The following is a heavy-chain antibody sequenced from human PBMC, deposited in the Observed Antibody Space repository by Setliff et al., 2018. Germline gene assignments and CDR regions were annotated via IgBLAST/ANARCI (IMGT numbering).Heavy chain of an antibody. Sequence: SETLSLTCAVSGYSISSDYYWGWIRQPPGKGLEWIGSMYHSGSTYYNPSLKSRVTISVDTSNNQFSLKLNYVTAADTAVYYCVRALGYCSRTSCYADDFDIWGQGTMVTVSS. J-gene: IGHJ3*02. V-gene: IGHV4-38-2*01. CDR1: GYSISSDYY. D-gene: IGHD2-2*01. CDR2: MYHSGST. CDR3: VRALGYCSRTSCYADDFDI.